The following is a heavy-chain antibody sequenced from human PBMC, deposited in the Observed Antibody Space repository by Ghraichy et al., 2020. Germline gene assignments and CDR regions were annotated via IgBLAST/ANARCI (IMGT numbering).Heavy chain of an antibody. CDR1: GGSFSGYY. D-gene: IGHD3-3*01. V-gene: IGHV4-34*01. CDR2: INHSGST. CDR3: ARKAAYYDFWSGYSPSGWFDP. J-gene: IGHJ5*02. Sequence: SETLSLTCAVYGGSFSGYYWSWIRQPPGKGLEWIGEINHSGSTNYNPSLKSRVTISVDTSKNQFSLKLSSVTAADTAVYYCARKAAYYDFWSGYSPSGWFDPWGQGTLVTVSS.